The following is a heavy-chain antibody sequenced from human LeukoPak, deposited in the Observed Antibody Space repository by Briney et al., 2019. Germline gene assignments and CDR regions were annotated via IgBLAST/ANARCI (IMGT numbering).Heavy chain of an antibody. V-gene: IGHV5-51*01. J-gene: IGHJ6*03. CDR3: ARRGGYSRYYMDV. CDR2: IYPSDSDA. CDR1: GYSFTSYW. Sequence: GESLKISCKGSGYSFTSYWIGWVRQMPGKGLEWMGVIYPSDSDARYSPSFQGQVTISADKSISTAYLQWTTLKASDTAMYYCARRGGYSRYYMDVWGKGTTVTASS. D-gene: IGHD5-18*01.